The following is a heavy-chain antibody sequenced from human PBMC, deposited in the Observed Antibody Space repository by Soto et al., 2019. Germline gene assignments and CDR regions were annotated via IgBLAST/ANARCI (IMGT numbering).Heavy chain of an antibody. Sequence: QVQLQESGPGLVKPSQTLSLTCTVSGGSISSGGYYWSWIRQHPGKGLEWSGYIYYSGSTYYNPCLKSRVTISVDTSKNQFSLKLSSVTAADTAVYYCARYHYDRGDWFDPWGQGTLVTVSS. J-gene: IGHJ5*02. D-gene: IGHD3-10*02. CDR3: ARYHYDRGDWFDP. CDR1: GGSISSGGYY. CDR2: IYYSGST. V-gene: IGHV4-31*03.